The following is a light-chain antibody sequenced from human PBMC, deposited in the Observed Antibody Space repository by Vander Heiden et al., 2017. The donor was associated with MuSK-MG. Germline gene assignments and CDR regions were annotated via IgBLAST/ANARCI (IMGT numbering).Light chain of an antibody. J-gene: IGKJ4*01. Sequence: DIQITQSPSSLSVSVGDRVTITCQASQDIDKFLHWYQHKPGKAPKLLIFDASDLQPGGPSRFSGSGSGTDFTLTISSLQPEDIATYYCQQYDSVSPVTFGGGTKVDMK. V-gene: IGKV1-33*01. CDR1: QDIDKF. CDR3: QQYDSVSPVT. CDR2: DAS.